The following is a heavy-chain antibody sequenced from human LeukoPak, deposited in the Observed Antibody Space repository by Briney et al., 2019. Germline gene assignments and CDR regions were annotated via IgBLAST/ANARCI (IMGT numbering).Heavy chain of an antibody. CDR1: GFRIIAYW. CDR3: ARDGLPTYAFDI. J-gene: IGHJ3*02. D-gene: IGHD3/OR15-3a*01. Sequence: PGGSLRLSCSASGFRIIAYWMSWVRQAPGKGLEWMGNINRDGSVQNYVDSVKGRITISRDNAYNSVFLQMNSLRADDTAVYYCARDGLPTYAFDIWGLGTMVTVSS. V-gene: IGHV3-7*01. CDR2: INRDGSVQ.